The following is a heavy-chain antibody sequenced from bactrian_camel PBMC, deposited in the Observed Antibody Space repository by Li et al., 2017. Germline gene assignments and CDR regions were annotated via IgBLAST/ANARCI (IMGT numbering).Heavy chain of an antibody. Sequence: VQLVESGGGLVQPGGSLRLSCASSGFTFSNYAMNWVRQAPGKGLEWVSAISAGGSSTYYADSVKVRFTISGDNSKKTVYLQMNNLKAEDTALYYCAGRYARSCDGSASAYHYWGQGTQVTVS. J-gene: IGHJ4*01. CDR3: AGRYARSCDGSASAYHY. CDR1: GFTFSNYA. D-gene: IGHD1*01. V-gene: IGHV3S40*01. CDR2: ISAGGSST.